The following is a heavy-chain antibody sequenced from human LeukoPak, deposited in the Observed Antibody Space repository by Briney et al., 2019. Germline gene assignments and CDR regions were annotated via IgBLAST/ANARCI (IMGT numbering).Heavy chain of an antibody. CDR2: IIPIFGTA. CDR1: GYTFTSYG. V-gene: IGHV1-69*13. Sequence: ASVKVSCKASGYTFTSYGISWVRQAPGQGLEWMGGIIPIFGTANYAQKFQGRVTITADESTSTAYMELSSLRSEDTAVYYCAREQADCSGGSCYGVLDYWGQGTLVTVSS. D-gene: IGHD2-15*01. J-gene: IGHJ4*02. CDR3: AREQADCSGGSCYGVLDY.